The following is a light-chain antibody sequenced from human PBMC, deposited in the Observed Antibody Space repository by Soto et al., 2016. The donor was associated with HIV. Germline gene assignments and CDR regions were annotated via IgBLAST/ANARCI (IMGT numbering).Light chain of an antibody. CDR3: QQYNTVPWT. CDR1: QSVSVW. Sequence: DIQMTQFPSTLSASIGDRVTITCRASQSVSVWLAWYQQKPGKAPNLLIFKTSTLEIGVPSRFSGSGSGTDFTLTLSSVQPDDVSTYYCQQYNTVPWTLGQGTKLEMK. J-gene: IGKJ1*01. V-gene: IGKV1-5*03. CDR2: KTS.